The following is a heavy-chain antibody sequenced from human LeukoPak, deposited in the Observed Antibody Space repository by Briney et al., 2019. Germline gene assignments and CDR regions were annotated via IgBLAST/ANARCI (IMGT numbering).Heavy chain of an antibody. Sequence: AGGSMRLSCGASGFTFSSYGMHWVHQAPGKRLEWVAVISYDGSNKYYADSVKGRFTISRDNSKNTLYLQMNSLRAEDTAVYYCAKDRTSGWYGPHFDYWGQGTLVTVSS. CDR2: ISYDGSNK. V-gene: IGHV3-30*18. D-gene: IGHD6-19*01. CDR1: GFTFSSYG. J-gene: IGHJ4*02. CDR3: AKDRTSGWYGPHFDY.